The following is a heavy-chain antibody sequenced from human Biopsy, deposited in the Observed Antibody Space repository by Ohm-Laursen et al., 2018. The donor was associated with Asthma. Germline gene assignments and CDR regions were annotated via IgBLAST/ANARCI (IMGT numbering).Heavy chain of an antibody. CDR3: ARGSSSRLSQWELLVSGGKRAHSYYGMDV. Sequence: ETLSLTCAVYGGSFSSNYWSWIRRTPGKGLEWLGETHHSGNTNYNPSLHSRPPLSVDTSKNQFSLRLTSVTAADTAVYYCARGSSSRLSQWELLVSGGKRAHSYYGMDVWGQGTTVTVSS. CDR2: THHSGNT. CDR1: GGSFSSNY. D-gene: IGHD1-26*01. V-gene: IGHV4-34*01. J-gene: IGHJ6*02.